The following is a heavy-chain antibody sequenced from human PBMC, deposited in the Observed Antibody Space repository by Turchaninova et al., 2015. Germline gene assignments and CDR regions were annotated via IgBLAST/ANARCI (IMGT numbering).Heavy chain of an antibody. J-gene: IGHJ4*02. CDR3: AREVPSSSWSYFDY. D-gene: IGHD6-13*01. V-gene: IGHV1-2*06. Sequence: QVQLVQSGAEVENPGASVKVSCKASGYTFTAYYMHWVRQAPGQGLEWLGRITCHSGGTNYAQKFQGTVTMTRDTSISTAYRELRRLRSDDTAVYYCAREVPSSSWSYFDYWGQGTLVTVSS. CDR2: ITCHSGGT. CDR1: GYTFTAYY.